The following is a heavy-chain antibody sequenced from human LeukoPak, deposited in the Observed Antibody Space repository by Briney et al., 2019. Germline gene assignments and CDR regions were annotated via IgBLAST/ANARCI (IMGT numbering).Heavy chain of an antibody. V-gene: IGHV4-59*01. CDR2: IYYSGST. D-gene: IGHD3-22*01. Sequence: SETLSLTCTVSGGSISSYYWSWIRQPPGKGLEWIGYIYYSGSTNYNPSLKSRVTISVDTSKNQFSLKLGSVTAADTAVYYCARGWALYYYDSSGSRGYYFDYWGQGTLVTVSS. CDR3: ARGWALYYYDSSGSRGYYFDY. CDR1: GGSISSYY. J-gene: IGHJ4*02.